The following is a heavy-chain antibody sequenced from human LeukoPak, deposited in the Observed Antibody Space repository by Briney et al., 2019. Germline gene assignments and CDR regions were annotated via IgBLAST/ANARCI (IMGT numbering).Heavy chain of an antibody. D-gene: IGHD6-13*01. Sequence: GGSLRLSCAASGFTFSSYGMHWVRQAPGKGLEWVAVISYDGSNKYYADSVKGRFTISRDNSKNTLYLQMNSLRAEDTAVYYCAKESGSWYNNNWFDPWGQGTLVTVSS. CDR1: GFTFSSYG. CDR2: ISYDGSNK. V-gene: IGHV3-30*18. CDR3: AKESGSWYNNNWFDP. J-gene: IGHJ5*02.